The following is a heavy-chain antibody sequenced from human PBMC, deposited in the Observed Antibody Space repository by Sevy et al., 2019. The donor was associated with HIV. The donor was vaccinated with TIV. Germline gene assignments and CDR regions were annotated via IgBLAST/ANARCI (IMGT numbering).Heavy chain of an antibody. D-gene: IGHD2-15*01. CDR1: GFTFSDYY. V-gene: IGHV3-11*01. J-gene: IGHJ6*02. Sequence: GGSLRLSCAASGFTFSDYYMSWIRQAPGKGLEWVSYISSSGSTIYYADSVKGRFTISRDNAKNSLYLQMNSLRAEDTAVNYCAREWGYCSGGSCSFYGMDVWGQGTTVTVSS. CDR3: AREWGYCSGGSCSFYGMDV. CDR2: ISSSGSTI.